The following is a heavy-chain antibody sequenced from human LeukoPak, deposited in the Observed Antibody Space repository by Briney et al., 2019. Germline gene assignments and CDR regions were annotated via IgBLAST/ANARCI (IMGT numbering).Heavy chain of an antibody. Sequence: SETLSLTCTVSGGSISSSGYYWGWIRQPPGKGLEWIGNIYHSGSTYYNPSLKSRGTISIDTSKNQFSLKLSSVTAADTAVYYCARDRDISVAGTDFTDWGQGTLVTVSS. CDR3: ARDRDISVAGTDFTD. V-gene: IGHV4-39*07. D-gene: IGHD6-19*01. CDR2: IYHSGST. J-gene: IGHJ4*02. CDR1: GGSISSSGYY.